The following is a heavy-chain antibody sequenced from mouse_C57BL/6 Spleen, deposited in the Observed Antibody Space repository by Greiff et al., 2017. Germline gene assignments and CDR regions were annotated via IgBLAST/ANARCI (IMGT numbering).Heavy chain of an antibody. CDR1: GFTFSSYG. J-gene: IGHJ4*01. CDR3: ARDYGSSYEGHYYAMDY. D-gene: IGHD1-1*01. V-gene: IGHV5-6*02. CDR2: ISSGGSYT. Sequence: EVMLVESGGDLVKPGGSLKLSCAASGFTFSSYGMSWVRQTPDKRLEWVATISSGGSYTYYPDSVKGRFTISRDNAKNTLYLQMSSLKSEDTAMYYCARDYGSSYEGHYYAMDYWGQGTSVTVSS.